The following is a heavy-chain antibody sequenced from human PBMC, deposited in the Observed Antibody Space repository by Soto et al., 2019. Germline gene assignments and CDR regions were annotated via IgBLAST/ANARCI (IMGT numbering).Heavy chain of an antibody. D-gene: IGHD2-15*01. CDR3: ARVKGYCSGGSCRRLSYGMDV. J-gene: IGHJ6*02. CDR2: ISSSSSYI. V-gene: IGHV3-21*01. CDR1: GFTFSSYS. Sequence: PGGSLRLSCAASGFTFSSYSMNWVRQAAGKGLEWVSSISSSSSYIYYADSVKGRFTISRDNAKNSLYLQMNSLRAEDTAVYYCARVKGYCSGGSCRRLSYGMDVWGQGTTVTV.